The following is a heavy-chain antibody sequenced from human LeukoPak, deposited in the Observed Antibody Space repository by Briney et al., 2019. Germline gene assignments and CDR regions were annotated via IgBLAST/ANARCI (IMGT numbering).Heavy chain of an antibody. CDR3: AQGGYCSSTSCYGSVDYYYGMDV. Sequence: PGGSLRLSCAASGFTFSSYAMSWVRQAPGKGLEWVSTISGSGGSTYYADSVKGRFTISRDNSKNTLYLQMNSLRAEDTAVYYCAQGGYCSSTSCYGSVDYYYGMDVWGQGTTVTVSS. CDR2: ISGSGGST. J-gene: IGHJ6*02. D-gene: IGHD2-2*01. CDR1: GFTFSSYA. V-gene: IGHV3-23*01.